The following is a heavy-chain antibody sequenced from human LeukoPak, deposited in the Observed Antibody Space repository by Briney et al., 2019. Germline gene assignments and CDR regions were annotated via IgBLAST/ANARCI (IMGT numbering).Heavy chain of an antibody. Sequence: LETLSLTCTVSGGSISSYYWSWIRQPPGKGLEWIGYIYYSGSTNYNPSLKSRVTISVDTSKNQFSLKLSSVTGADTAVYYCARRGLERRGEVDYWGQGTLVTVSS. CDR1: GGSISSYY. J-gene: IGHJ4*02. D-gene: IGHD1-1*01. V-gene: IGHV4-59*01. CDR2: IYYSGST. CDR3: ARRGLERRGEVDY.